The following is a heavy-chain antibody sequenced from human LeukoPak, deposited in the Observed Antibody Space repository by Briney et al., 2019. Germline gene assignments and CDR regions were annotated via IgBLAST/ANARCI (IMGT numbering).Heavy chain of an antibody. D-gene: IGHD2-8*01. CDR2: FSSNGVST. J-gene: IGHJ4*02. Sequence: GGSLRLSCVASGFTFSSFAMHWVRQAPGKGLEYVSGFSSNGVSTYYANSVKGRFSVSRDNSKNTLYLQMGSLRADDMAVYYCARGSALMVYTMGDYWGQGSLVTVSS. V-gene: IGHV3-64*01. CDR3: ARGSALMVYTMGDY. CDR1: GFTFSSFA.